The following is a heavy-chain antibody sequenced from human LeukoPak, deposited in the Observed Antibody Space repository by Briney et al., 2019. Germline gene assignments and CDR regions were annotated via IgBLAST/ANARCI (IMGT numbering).Heavy chain of an antibody. V-gene: IGHV3-74*01. Sequence: SGGSLRLSCAASGFTFSSYWMHWVRQAPGKGLAWVSRINSDGSSTSYADSVKGRFTISRDNAKNTLYLQMNSLRAEDTAVYYCARVIAVAGNYYFDYWGQGTLVTVSS. CDR3: ARVIAVAGNYYFDY. J-gene: IGHJ4*02. D-gene: IGHD6-19*01. CDR2: INSDGSST. CDR1: GFTFSSYW.